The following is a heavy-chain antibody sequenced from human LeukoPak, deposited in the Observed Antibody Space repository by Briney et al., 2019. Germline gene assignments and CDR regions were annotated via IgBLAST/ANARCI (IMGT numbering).Heavy chain of an antibody. CDR3: ARAIWPSSTSGYGY. Sequence: SVKVSCKASGGTFSSYAISWVRQAPGQGLEWMGGIIPIFGTANYAQKIQGRVTISADKSTSTAYMELSSLRSEDTAVYYCARAIWPSSTSGYGYWGQGTLVTVSS. CDR2: IIPIFGTA. CDR1: GGTFSSYA. D-gene: IGHD2-2*01. V-gene: IGHV1-69*06. J-gene: IGHJ4*02.